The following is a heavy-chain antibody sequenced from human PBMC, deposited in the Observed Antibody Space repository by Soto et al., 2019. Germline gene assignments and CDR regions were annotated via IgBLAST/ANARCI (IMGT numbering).Heavy chain of an antibody. Sequence: PVGSLRLSCAASGVTVSSNYMSWVRQAPGKGLEWVSVIYSGGSTYYADPVKGRFTISRDNSKNTLYLQMNSLRAEDTAVYYCARITTDAFDIWGQGTMVTVSS. J-gene: IGHJ3*02. V-gene: IGHV3-53*01. CDR2: IYSGGST. D-gene: IGHD1-1*01. CDR1: GVTVSSNY. CDR3: ARITTDAFDI.